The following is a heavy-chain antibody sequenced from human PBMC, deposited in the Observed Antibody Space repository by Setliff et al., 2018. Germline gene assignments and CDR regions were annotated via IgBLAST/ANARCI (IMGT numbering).Heavy chain of an antibody. V-gene: IGHV4-34*01. CDR1: GGSFSGYY. CDR2: INYSGST. D-gene: IGHD1-26*01. CDR3: ARGPKSGSYNDAFDI. J-gene: IGHJ3*02. Sequence: SETLSLTCAVYGGSFSGYYWSWIRQPPGKGLEWIGEINYSGSTNYNPSLKSRVTISVDASKNQFSLKLSSVTAADTAVYYCARGPKSGSYNDAFDIWGQGTMVTV.